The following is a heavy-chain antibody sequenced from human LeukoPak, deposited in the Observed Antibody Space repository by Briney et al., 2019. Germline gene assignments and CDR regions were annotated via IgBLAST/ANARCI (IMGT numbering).Heavy chain of an antibody. D-gene: IGHD1-26*01. CDR2: INAYNSNT. CDR3: ASVGFGGSYSGGEAAFDI. V-gene: IGHV1-18*01. Sequence: GASVKVSCKASGYTVTTYGISWVRQAPGQGLEWMGWINAYNSNTNYAQKLQGRVTMTTDTSTSTAYVELRSLRSDDTAVYYCASVGFGGSYSGGEAAFDIWGQGTMVTVSS. CDR1: GYTVTTYG. J-gene: IGHJ3*02.